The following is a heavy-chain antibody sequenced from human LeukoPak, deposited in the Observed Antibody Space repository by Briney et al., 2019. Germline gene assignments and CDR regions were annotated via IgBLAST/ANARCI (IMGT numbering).Heavy chain of an antibody. CDR3: ARDHRYNWIELDY. CDR2: INPNNGDT. CDR1: GYIFSDYY. D-gene: IGHD1-1*01. Sequence: ASVMVSCKASGYIFSDYYLHWVRRSPGQGLGWMGWINPNNGDTHYAQKFQGRVTMTRDTSISTAYMELSGLRYDDTAVYYCARDHRYNWIELDYWGQGTLVTVSS. V-gene: IGHV1-2*02. J-gene: IGHJ4*02.